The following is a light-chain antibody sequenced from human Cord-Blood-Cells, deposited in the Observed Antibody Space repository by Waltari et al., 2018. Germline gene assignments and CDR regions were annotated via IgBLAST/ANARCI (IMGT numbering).Light chain of an antibody. CDR1: QSVSSY. CDR2: DAS. J-gene: IGKJ4*01. CDR3: QQRSNWPPLT. Sequence: EIVLTQSPAPLSLSPGERATLSCRASQSVSSYLAWYQQKPGQAPRLLIYDASNSATGIPARFSGSGSGTDFTLTISSLDPEDFAVYYCQQRSNWPPLTFGGGTKVEIK. V-gene: IGKV3-11*01.